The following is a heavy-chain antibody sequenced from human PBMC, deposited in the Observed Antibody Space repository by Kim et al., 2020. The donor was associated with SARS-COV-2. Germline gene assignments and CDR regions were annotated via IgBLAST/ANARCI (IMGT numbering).Heavy chain of an antibody. CDR3: ARGGDYFDY. V-gene: IGHV1-46*01. CDR2: GGST. J-gene: IGHJ4*02. D-gene: IGHD3-10*01. Sequence: GGSTSYAQKFQGRVNMTRDTSTSTVYMELSSLRSEDTAVYYCARGGDYFDYWGQGTLVTVSS.